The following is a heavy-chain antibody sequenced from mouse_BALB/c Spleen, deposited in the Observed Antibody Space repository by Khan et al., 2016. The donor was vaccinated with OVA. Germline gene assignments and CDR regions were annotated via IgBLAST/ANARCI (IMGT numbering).Heavy chain of an antibody. J-gene: IGHJ3*01. V-gene: IGHV14-3*02. CDR2: IDPANGNV. CDR1: GFNIKDTY. Sequence: VQLQQSGAEFVKPGASVKLSCTASGFNIKDTYMHWINQRPQQGLVWIGRIDPANGNVKYDPTFQDKATIAADASSNTAYLQLSSLTSADHAFFDWKRGADNGGIAYWGQGTLVTVAA. D-gene: IGHD1-1*02. CDR3: KRGADNGGIAY.